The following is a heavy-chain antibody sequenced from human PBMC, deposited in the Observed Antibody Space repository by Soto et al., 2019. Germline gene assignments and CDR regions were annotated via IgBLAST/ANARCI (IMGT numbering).Heavy chain of an antibody. V-gene: IGHV3-30-3*01. Sequence: GGSLRLSCAASGFTFSSYAMHWVRQAPGKGLEWVAVISYDGSNKYYADSVKGRFTISRDNSKNTLYLQMNSLRAEDTAVYYCAAAYPDYWGQGTLVTVSS. CDR2: ISYDGSNK. J-gene: IGHJ4*02. D-gene: IGHD3-16*01. CDR1: GFTFSSYA. CDR3: AAAYPDY.